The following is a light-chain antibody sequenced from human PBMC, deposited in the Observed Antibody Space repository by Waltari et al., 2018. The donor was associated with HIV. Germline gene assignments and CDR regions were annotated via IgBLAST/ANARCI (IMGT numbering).Light chain of an antibody. Sequence: QSVLTQPPPASGTPGQTVTIPCSGSSSNIGSNYVSWYQQLPGPAPKLLIYRNNQRPSGVPDRFSGSKSGTSASLAISGLRSEDEADYYCAVWGDSLNSYVFGTGTEVTVL. J-gene: IGLJ1*01. CDR3: AVWGDSLNSYV. V-gene: IGLV1-47*01. CDR2: RNN. CDR1: SSNIGSNY.